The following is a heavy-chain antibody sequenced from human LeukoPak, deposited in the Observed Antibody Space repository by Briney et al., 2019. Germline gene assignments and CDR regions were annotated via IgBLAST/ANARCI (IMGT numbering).Heavy chain of an antibody. D-gene: IGHD3-16*01. CDR3: ARDPGKGGEGFEYFQH. V-gene: IGHV1-46*01. CDR2: INPSGGST. J-gene: IGHJ1*01. CDR1: GYTFANYY. Sequence: ASVKISCKASGYTFANYYIHLVRQAPGQGLEWMGLINPSGGSTNYAQKFQGRVTMTRDTSTSTVYMEQSSLRSEDTAVYYCARDPGKGGEGFEYFQHWGQGTLVTVSS.